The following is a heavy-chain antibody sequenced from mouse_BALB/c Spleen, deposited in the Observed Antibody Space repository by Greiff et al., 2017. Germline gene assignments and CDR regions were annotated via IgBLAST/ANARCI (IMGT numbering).Heavy chain of an antibody. J-gene: IGHJ4*01. CDR3: ARLDDGYLRRGAMDY. CDR2: INPDSSTI. D-gene: IGHD2-3*01. Sequence: EVMLVESGGGLVQPGGSLKLSCAASGFDFSRYWMSWVRQAPGKGLEWIGEINPDSSTINYTPSLKDKFIISRDNAKNTLYLQMSKVRSEDTALYYCARLDDGYLRRGAMDYWGQGTSVTVSS. CDR1: GFDFSRYW. V-gene: IGHV4-1*02.